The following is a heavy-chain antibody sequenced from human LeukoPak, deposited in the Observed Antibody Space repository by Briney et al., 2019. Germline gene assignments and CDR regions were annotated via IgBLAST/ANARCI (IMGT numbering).Heavy chain of an antibody. Sequence: SVKVSCKASGGTFSSYAISWVRQAPGQGLEWMGGIIPIFGTANYAQKFQGRVTITTDESTSAAYMELSSLRSEDTAVYYCASPTYDYGDPLDYWGQGTLVTVSS. CDR1: GGTFSSYA. J-gene: IGHJ4*02. CDR2: IIPIFGTA. V-gene: IGHV1-69*05. D-gene: IGHD4-17*01. CDR3: ASPTYDYGDPLDY.